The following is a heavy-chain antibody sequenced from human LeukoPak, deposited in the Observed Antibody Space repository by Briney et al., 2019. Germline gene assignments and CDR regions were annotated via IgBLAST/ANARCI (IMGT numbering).Heavy chain of an antibody. CDR2: IKSKTDGGTA. CDR1: GGSFSGYY. Sequence: PSETLSLTCAVSGGSFSGYYWSWVRQAPGKGLEWVGRIKSKTDGGTADYVAPVKGRFTISRDDAKNTVYLEMNSLKIEDTAVYFCTTGGSWYDPGHWGQGTLVTVSS. J-gene: IGHJ4*02. V-gene: IGHV3-15*01. CDR3: TTGGSWYDPGH. D-gene: IGHD6-13*01.